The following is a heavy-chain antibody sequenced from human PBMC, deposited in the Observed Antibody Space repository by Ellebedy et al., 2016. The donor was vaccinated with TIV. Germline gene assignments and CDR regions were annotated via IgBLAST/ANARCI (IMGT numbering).Heavy chain of an antibody. CDR2: ISTISS. J-gene: IGHJ4*02. D-gene: IGHD2-15*01. Sequence: PGGSLRLSCAASGFTFSSYSLNWVRQAPGKGLEWVSSISTISSYADSVRGRFTISRDNAKNSLYLQMITLRAEDTAVYYCASRPEYCSGGSCYAFDYWGQGTLVTVSS. CDR3: ASRPEYCSGGSCYAFDY. V-gene: IGHV3-21*01. CDR1: GFTFSSYS.